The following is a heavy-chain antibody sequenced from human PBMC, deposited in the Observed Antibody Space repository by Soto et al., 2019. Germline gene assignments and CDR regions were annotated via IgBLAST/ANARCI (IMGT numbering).Heavy chain of an antibody. CDR2: ISGSGGTT. D-gene: IGHD6-19*01. Sequence: GGSLRLSCGASGFIFGSSAMTWVRQAPGKGLEWVSAISGSGGTTYYADSVKGRFTISRDNSKNTVTLQLNSLRADDTATYYCVRGEYGSAWDWGQGTLVTVSS. V-gene: IGHV3-23*01. J-gene: IGHJ4*02. CDR1: GFIFGSSA. CDR3: VRGEYGSAWD.